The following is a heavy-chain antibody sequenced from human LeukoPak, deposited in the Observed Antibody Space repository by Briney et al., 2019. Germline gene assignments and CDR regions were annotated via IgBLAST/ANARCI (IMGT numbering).Heavy chain of an antibody. CDR3: ARDYNNYIVDH. CDR1: GGSISSYY. Sequence: SETLSLTCTVSGGSISSYYWNWIRQPPGKGLEWIGYIYYSGRTRYNPSLESRVAMSIDTSKNQFSLNLTSVTAADTAIYYCARDYNNYIVDHWGQGALVTVSS. J-gene: IGHJ4*02. D-gene: IGHD3-10*01. CDR2: IYYSGRT. V-gene: IGHV4-59*01.